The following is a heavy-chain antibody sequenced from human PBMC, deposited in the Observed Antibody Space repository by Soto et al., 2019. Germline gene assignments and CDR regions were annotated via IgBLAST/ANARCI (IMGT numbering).Heavy chain of an antibody. D-gene: IGHD3-22*01. CDR2: VYSGGGT. CDR3: AREGYYDSSGYYVGHGKFLDY. Sequence: PSETLSLTCTVSGGSLRGYSWSWIRQSPGKGLEWIGYVYSGGGTNYSPSFMGRVTISADTSKNQFSLKLSSVTAADTAAYYCAREGYYDSSGYYVGHGKFLDYWGQGMLVTVS. V-gene: IGHV4-4*08. CDR1: GGSLRGYS. J-gene: IGHJ4*02.